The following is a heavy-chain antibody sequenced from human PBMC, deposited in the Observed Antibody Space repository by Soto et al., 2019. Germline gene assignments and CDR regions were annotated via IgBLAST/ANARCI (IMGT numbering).Heavy chain of an antibody. CDR1: GFTFSDYI. V-gene: IGHV3-21*01. J-gene: IGHJ6*02. Sequence: GGSLRLSCAASGFTFSDYIINWVRRSPGKGLEWVSSISSSSTYIYYADSLKGRFTISRDNAKNSLYLQMNSLRDEDTAVYYCARNPRHSYGMDVWGQGTTVTVS. CDR2: ISSSSTYI. CDR3: ARNPRHSYGMDV.